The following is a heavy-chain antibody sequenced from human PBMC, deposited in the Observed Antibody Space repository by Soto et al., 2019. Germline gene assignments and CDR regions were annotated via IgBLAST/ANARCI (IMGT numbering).Heavy chain of an antibody. V-gene: IGHV3-11*05. CDR3: AGEYSSGMDA. CDR1: GFTFSDYY. J-gene: IGHJ6*02. CDR2: ITGSSDYT. Sequence: ESGGGLVRPGGSLRLSCAASGFTFSDYYMSWIRQAPGKGLEWVSYITGSSDYTNYADAVKGRFTISRDNTKNSLYLQMNTRGPEEPAEYNCAGEYSSGMDAWAKGPRSPSP.